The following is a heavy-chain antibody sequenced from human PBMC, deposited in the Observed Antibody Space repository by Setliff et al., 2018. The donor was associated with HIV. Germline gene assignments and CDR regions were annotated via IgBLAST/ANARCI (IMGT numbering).Heavy chain of an antibody. CDR3: ARDKEMATIAYAFDIWGQGTMVTVLPQDVRLLVSYYMDV. V-gene: IGHV1-18*01. CDR1: GDTFTKYG. CDR2: ISTYNGNT. Sequence: ASVKVSCKASGDTFTKYGISWVRQAPGQGLEWMGWISTYNGNTNYAQKLQGRVTMTTDTSTSTAYMELRSLRSDDTAVYYCARDKEMATIAYAFDIWGQGTMVTVLPQDVRLLVSYYMDVWGKGTTVTVSS. D-gene: IGHD5-12*01. J-gene: IGHJ6*03.